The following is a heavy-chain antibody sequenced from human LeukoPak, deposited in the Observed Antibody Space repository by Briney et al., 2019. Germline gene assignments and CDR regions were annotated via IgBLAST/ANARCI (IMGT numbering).Heavy chain of an antibody. CDR3: AKVYDTSGYYFFFDY. CDR1: GFMFSTYW. V-gene: IGHV3-15*01. CDR2: IKSKTDGGTT. Sequence: PGGSLRLSCAASGFMFSTYWMSWVRQAPGKGLEWVGRIKSKTDGGTTDYAAPVKGRFTISRDDSKNTLYLQMNSLRAEDTAVYYCAKVYDTSGYYFFFDYWGQGTLVTVSS. D-gene: IGHD3-22*01. J-gene: IGHJ4*02.